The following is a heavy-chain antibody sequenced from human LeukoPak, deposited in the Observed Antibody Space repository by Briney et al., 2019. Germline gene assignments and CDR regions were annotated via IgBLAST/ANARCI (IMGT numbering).Heavy chain of an antibody. CDR2: INPNSGGT. J-gene: IGHJ4*02. D-gene: IGHD1-26*01. V-gene: IGHV1-2*02. Sequence: ASVKVSCKASGYTFTGYYMHWVRQAPGQGLEWMGWINPNSGGTNYAQKFQGRVTMTRDTSISTAYMELSRLRSDDTAVYYCARDRSGSYRAFDIWGQGTLVTVSS. CDR3: ARDRSGSYRAFDI. CDR1: GYTFTGYY.